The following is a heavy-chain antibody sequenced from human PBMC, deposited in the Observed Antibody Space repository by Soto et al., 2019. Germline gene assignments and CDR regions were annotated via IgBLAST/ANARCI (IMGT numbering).Heavy chain of an antibody. CDR3: ARVDCSSTSCYMDV. CDR1: GYTLTELS. J-gene: IGHJ6*03. V-gene: IGHV1-24*01. CDR2: FDPKNGGT. Sequence: GASVKVSCKVSGYTLTELSMHWVRQAPGKGLEWMGGFDPKNGGTIYAQKFQGRVTMTRDTSTSTAYMELSRLRSDDTAVYYCARVDCSSTSCYMDVWGKGTTVTVS. D-gene: IGHD2-2*01.